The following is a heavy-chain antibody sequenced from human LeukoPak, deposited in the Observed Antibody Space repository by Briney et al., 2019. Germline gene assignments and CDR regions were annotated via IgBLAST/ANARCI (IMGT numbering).Heavy chain of an antibody. CDR2: ISSSSTYI. D-gene: IGHD5-24*01. CDR1: GFTFSSYE. V-gene: IGHV3-48*03. CDR3: ARGRDGYNFDY. J-gene: IGHJ4*02. Sequence: GGSLRLSCAASGFTFSSYEMNWVRQAPGKGLEWASYISSSSTYIDYADSVKGRFTISRDNAKNSLYLQMNSLRADDTAVYYCARGRDGYNFDYWGQGTLVTVSS.